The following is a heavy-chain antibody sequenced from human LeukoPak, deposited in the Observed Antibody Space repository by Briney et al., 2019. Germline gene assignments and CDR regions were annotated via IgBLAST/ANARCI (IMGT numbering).Heavy chain of an antibody. CDR1: GFTFSSYA. CDR3: ARRDPAAAGNAFDI. V-gene: IGHV3-53*04. D-gene: IGHD6-13*01. Sequence: GGSLRLSCAASGFTFSSYAMSWVRQAPGKGLEWVSVIYSGGSTYYADSVKGRFTISRHNSKNTLYLRMNSLRAEDTAVYYCARRDPAAAGNAFDIWGQGTMVTVSS. J-gene: IGHJ3*02. CDR2: IYSGGST.